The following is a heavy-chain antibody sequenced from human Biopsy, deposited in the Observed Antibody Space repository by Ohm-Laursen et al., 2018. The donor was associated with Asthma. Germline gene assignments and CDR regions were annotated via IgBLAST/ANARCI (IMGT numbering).Heavy chain of an antibody. J-gene: IGHJ4*02. CDR2: IYYTGTT. D-gene: IGHD3-3*01. CDR3: AGDFGGWYYFDN. Sequence: GTLSLTCTVSGGSISGLYWSWIRQPPGKGLEWIGYIYYTGTTNYNPSLKSRVSISVDTSKNQFSLKLTSVTAADTAVYYCAGDFGGWYYFDNWGQGSLVTVSS. CDR1: GGSISGLY. V-gene: IGHV4-59*11.